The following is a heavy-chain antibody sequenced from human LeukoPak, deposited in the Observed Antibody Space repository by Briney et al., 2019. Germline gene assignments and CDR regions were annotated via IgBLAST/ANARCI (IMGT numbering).Heavy chain of an antibody. D-gene: IGHD1-26*01. Sequence: PGRSLRLSCAASGFTFSSYAMHWVRQAPGKGLEWVAVISYDGSNKYYADSVKGRFTISRDNSKNTLCLQMNSLRAEDTAVYYCARAEVGASDYWGQGTLVTVSS. CDR3: ARAEVGASDY. J-gene: IGHJ4*02. CDR2: ISYDGSNK. V-gene: IGHV3-30-3*01. CDR1: GFTFSSYA.